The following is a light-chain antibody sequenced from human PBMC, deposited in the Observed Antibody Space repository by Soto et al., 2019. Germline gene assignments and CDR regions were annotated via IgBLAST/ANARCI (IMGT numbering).Light chain of an antibody. CDR1: QSLLDPDDGNVY. CDR2: TVS. V-gene: IGKV2-40*01. Sequence: VLMTQTPLSLPVTPGDPASISCRSNQSLLDPDDGNVYLDWYLQKPGGSPQLLVYTVSYRASGVADRFSARGSDTDFTLKISRVEADDVGVYYCMQRLEFPHTFGGGTKLEIK. J-gene: IGKJ4*01. CDR3: MQRLEFPHT.